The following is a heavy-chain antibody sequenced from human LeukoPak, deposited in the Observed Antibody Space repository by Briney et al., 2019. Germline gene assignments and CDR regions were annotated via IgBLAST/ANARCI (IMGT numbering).Heavy chain of an antibody. Sequence: SETLSLTCAVYGGSFSGYYWSWIRQPPGKGLEWIGYIYYSGSTNYNPSLKSRVTISVDTSKNQSSLKLSSVTAADTAVYYCASVTTDKDAFDIWGQGTMVTVSS. D-gene: IGHD4-17*01. J-gene: IGHJ3*02. V-gene: IGHV4-59*08. CDR1: GGSFSGYY. CDR2: IYYSGST. CDR3: ASVTTDKDAFDI.